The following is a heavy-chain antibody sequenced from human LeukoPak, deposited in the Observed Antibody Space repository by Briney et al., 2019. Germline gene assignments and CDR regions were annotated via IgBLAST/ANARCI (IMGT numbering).Heavy chain of an antibody. CDR2: MYYSGST. D-gene: IGHD5-24*01. V-gene: IGHV4-39*01. J-gene: IGHJ4*02. CDR3: ARHGRMGTINPSY. CDR1: GGSISNSSYY. Sequence: SETLSLTCTASGGSISNSSYYWGWIRQPPGKGLEWIGSMYYSGSTYYNPSLKSRATISVDTSKNQFSLKLSSVTAADTAVYYCARHGRMGTINPSYWGQGTLVTVSS.